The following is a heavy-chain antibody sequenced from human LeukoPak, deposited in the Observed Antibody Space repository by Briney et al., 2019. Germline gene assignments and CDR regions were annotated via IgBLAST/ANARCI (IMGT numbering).Heavy chain of an antibody. J-gene: IGHJ6*02. D-gene: IGHD3-10*01. CDR3: ARGGWFGATYGMDV. V-gene: IGHV4-34*01. CDR1: GGSFSGYY. CDR2: INHSGST. Sequence: SETLSLTCAVYGGSFSGYYWSWIRQPPGKGLEWIGEINHSGSTNYSPSLKSRVTISVDTSKNQFSLKLSSVTAADTAVYYCARGGWFGATYGMDVWGQGTTVTVSS.